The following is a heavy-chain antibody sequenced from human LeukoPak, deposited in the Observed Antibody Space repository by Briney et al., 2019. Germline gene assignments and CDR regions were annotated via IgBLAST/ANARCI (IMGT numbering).Heavy chain of an antibody. CDR2: INHSGST. CDR1: GGSFSGYY. Sequence: PSETLSLTCAVYGGSFSGYYWSWIRQPPGKGLEWIGEINHSGSTNYNPSLKSRVTISVDTSKNQFSLKLSSVTAADTAVYYCARVGRVGILTGPLPWDYFDYWGQGTLVTVSS. D-gene: IGHD3-9*01. CDR3: ARVGRVGILTGPLPWDYFDY. J-gene: IGHJ4*02. V-gene: IGHV4-34*01.